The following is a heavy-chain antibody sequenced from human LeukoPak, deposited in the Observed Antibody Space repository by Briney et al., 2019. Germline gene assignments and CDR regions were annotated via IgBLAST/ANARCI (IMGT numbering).Heavy chain of an antibody. CDR3: ASVLWFGGIFFDY. J-gene: IGHJ4*02. V-gene: IGHV3-11*01. Sequence: GGSLRLSCTASGFTFSDYYMSWIRQTPGKGLEWVSYMSSSSDTIYYADSEKGRFTISRNNAKNSLYLQMNSLRAEDTAVYYCASVLWFGGIFFDYWGQGTLVTVSS. CDR1: GFTFSDYY. D-gene: IGHD3-10*01. CDR2: MSSSSDTI.